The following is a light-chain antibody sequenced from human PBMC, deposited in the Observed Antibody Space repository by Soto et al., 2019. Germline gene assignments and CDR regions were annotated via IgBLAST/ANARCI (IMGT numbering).Light chain of an antibody. CDR2: EVS. V-gene: IGLV2-14*01. CDR1: SSDVGAYNY. J-gene: IGLJ1*01. Sequence: QSVLTQPASVSGSPGQSVAISCTGTSSDVGAYNYISWYKQHPGTAPKLLLSEVSNRPSRVSDSFSGFKSGNTASLTISGLQSDDEADYYCNSLTTIFTYVFGTGTKVTVL. CDR3: NSLTTIFTYV.